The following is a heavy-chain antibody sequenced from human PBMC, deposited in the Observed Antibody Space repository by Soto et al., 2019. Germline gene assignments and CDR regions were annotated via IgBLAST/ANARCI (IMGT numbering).Heavy chain of an antibody. CDR1: GFTFSSYW. CDR3: ARETHPIDIVVVPAALDP. Sequence: PGGSLRLSCAASGFTFSSYWMHWVRQAPGKGLVWVSRINSDGSSTSYADSVKGRFTISRDNAKNTLYLQMNSLRAEDTAVYYCARETHPIDIVVVPAALDPWGQGTLVTVSS. D-gene: IGHD2-2*01. V-gene: IGHV3-74*01. CDR2: INSDGSST. J-gene: IGHJ5*02.